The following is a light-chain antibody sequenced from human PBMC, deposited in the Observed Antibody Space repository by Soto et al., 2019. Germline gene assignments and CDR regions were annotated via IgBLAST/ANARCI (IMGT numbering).Light chain of an antibody. CDR3: QQYGNSPIT. CDR1: QSISSRN. CDR2: GTS. J-gene: IGKJ5*01. V-gene: IGKV3-20*01. Sequence: ESVLTQSPGTLSLSPWERAIISCRATQSISSRNLAWYQQKPGQPPRLLIYGTSSRATGIPDRVSGSGSGTDFTLTISRLEPEDFAVYYCQQYGNSPITFGQGTRLEIK.